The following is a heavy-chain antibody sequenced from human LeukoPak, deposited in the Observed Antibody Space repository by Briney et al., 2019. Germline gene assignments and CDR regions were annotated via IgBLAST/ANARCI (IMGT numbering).Heavy chain of an antibody. Sequence: SETLSLTCTVSGGSISSYYWSWIRQPPGKGLEWIGYIYYSGSTNYNPSLKSRVTISVDTSKNQFSLKLSSVTAADTAVYYCARDSVVTENYFDYWGQGTLVTVSS. J-gene: IGHJ4*02. CDR3: ARDSVVTENYFDY. D-gene: IGHD4-23*01. CDR1: GGSISSYY. V-gene: IGHV4-59*01. CDR2: IYYSGST.